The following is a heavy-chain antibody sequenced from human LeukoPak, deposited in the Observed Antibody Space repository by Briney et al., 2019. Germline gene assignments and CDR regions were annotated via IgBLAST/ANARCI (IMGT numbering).Heavy chain of an antibody. CDR1: GYTFTSYG. D-gene: IGHD6-13*01. J-gene: IGHJ4*02. CDR3: ARLSGAGGDDY. V-gene: IGHV1-18*01. Sequence: GASVKVSCKASGYTFTSYGISWVRQAPGQGLEWMGWISAYNGNTNYAQKFQGRVTITADKSTSTAYMELSSLRSEDTAVYYCARLSGAGGDDYWGQGTLVTVSS. CDR2: ISAYNGNT.